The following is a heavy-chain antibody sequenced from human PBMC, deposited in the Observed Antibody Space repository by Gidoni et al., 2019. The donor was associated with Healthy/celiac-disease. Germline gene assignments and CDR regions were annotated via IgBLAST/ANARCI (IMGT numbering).Heavy chain of an antibody. D-gene: IGHD3-22*01. V-gene: IGHV2-5*02. CDR3: AYSRYDRSGYHY. Sequence: QITLKESGPTLVKPTQTLTLTCTFSGFSLRTSGVGVGWIRQPPGKSLEWLALIDWDDDKRYSPSLKSRLTITKDTSKNQVILTMTNMDPVDTATYYCAYSRYDRSGYHYWGQGTLVTVSS. J-gene: IGHJ4*02. CDR2: IDWDDDK. CDR1: GFSLRTSGVG.